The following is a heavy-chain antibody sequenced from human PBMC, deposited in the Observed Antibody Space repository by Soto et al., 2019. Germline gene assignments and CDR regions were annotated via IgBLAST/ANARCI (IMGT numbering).Heavy chain of an antibody. J-gene: IGHJ1*01. CDR3: ARGTVTTFTWAEYFQH. V-gene: IGHV1-69*02. CDR2: IIPILGIA. D-gene: IGHD4-17*01. Sequence: QVQLVQSGAEVKKPGSSVKVSCKASGGTFSSYTISWVRQAPGQGLEWMGRIIPILGIANYAQKFQGRVTITADKPTSTAYMELSSLRSEDTAVYYCARGTVTTFTWAEYFQHWGQGTLVTVSS. CDR1: GGTFSSYT.